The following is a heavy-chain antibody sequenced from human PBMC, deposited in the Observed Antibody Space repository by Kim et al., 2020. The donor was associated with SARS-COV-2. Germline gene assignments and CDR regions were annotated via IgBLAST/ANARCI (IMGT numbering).Heavy chain of an antibody. CDR3: AKEKGSGWYGGYFQH. Sequence: DSVKGRFTISRDNSKNTLYLQMNSLRAEDTAVYYCAKEKGSGWYGGYFQHWGQGTLVTVSS. V-gene: IGHV3-23*03. J-gene: IGHJ1*01. D-gene: IGHD6-19*01.